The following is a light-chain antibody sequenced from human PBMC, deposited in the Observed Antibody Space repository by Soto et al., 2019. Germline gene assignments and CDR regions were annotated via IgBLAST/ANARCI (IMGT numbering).Light chain of an antibody. J-gene: IGKJ2*01. Sequence: DIQMTQSPSTLSASVGDRVTITCRAGQSISDWLAWYQQIPGKAPKLLIFDASTLQSGVPSRFSGSGSGTEFTLTISSQQPDDFGTYYCQEYTSATFGRGTRLEIK. V-gene: IGKV1-5*01. CDR2: DAS. CDR1: QSISDW. CDR3: QEYTSAT.